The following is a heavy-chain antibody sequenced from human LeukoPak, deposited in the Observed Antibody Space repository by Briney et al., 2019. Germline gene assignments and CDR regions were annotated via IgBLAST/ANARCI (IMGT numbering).Heavy chain of an antibody. CDR1: GYSISSGYY. J-gene: IGHJ4*02. CDR3: AKNSGYYHPYYIDH. CDR2: IYHSRST. D-gene: IGHD3-22*01. Sequence: SETLSLTCTVSGYSISSGYYWDWIRQPPGKGMEWIGNIYHSRSTYYNPSLKSRVTISVDTSKNQFSLKLNSVTAADTAVYYCAKNSGYYHPYYIDHWGQGTLVTVSS. V-gene: IGHV4-38-2*02.